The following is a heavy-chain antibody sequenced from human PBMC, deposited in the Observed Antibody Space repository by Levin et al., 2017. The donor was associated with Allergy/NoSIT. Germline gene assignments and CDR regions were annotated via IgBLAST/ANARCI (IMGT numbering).Heavy chain of an antibody. V-gene: IGHV3-30-3*01. D-gene: IGHD1-26*01. CDR1: GFAFSAHA. Sequence: PGGSLRLSCAASGFAFSAHAMHWVRQAPGTGLERVAVISHDGSNEYYADSVKGRFTISRDNSKNKLYLQMNNLRAEETAVYYCVGARDNGSPYYYGMDVWGQGTTVTVSS. CDR3: VGARDNGSPYYYGMDV. CDR2: ISHDGSNE. J-gene: IGHJ6*02.